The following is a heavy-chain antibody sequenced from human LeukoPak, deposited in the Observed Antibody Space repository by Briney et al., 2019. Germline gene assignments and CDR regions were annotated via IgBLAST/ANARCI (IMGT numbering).Heavy chain of an antibody. Sequence: GGSLRLSCEASGFTFSSHCMSWVRQAPGKGLEWVANIKQDGSEKYYVDSVKGRFTISRDNAKNSLYLQMSILRAADTAVYYCAGVRMAVAVSAFDIWGQGTMVTVSS. J-gene: IGHJ3*02. V-gene: IGHV3-7*01. CDR2: IKQDGSEK. D-gene: IGHD6-19*01. CDR3: AGVRMAVAVSAFDI. CDR1: GFTFSSHC.